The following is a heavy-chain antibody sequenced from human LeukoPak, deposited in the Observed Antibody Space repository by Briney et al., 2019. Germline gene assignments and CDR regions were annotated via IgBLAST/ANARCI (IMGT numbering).Heavy chain of an antibody. CDR1: GYTFTIYG. CDR2: ISAYNGNT. CDR3: ARAEGYYGSGKINQSPPLDY. Sequence: ASVKVSCKASGYTFTIYGISWVRQAPGQGLEWMGWISAYNGNTNYAQKLQGRVTITTDTSTSTTYMELRSISSGDTDVYYCARAEGYYGSGKINQSPPLDYWGQGTLVTVSS. D-gene: IGHD3-10*01. J-gene: IGHJ4*02. V-gene: IGHV1-18*01.